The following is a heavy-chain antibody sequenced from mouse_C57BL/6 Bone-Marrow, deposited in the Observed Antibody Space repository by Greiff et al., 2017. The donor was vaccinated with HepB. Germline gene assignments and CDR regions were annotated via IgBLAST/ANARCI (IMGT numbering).Heavy chain of an antibody. V-gene: IGHV1-55*01. D-gene: IGHD2-5*01. Sequence: QVQLQQPGAELVKPGASVKMSCKASGYTFTSYWITWVKQRPGQGLEWIGDIYPGSGSTNYNEKFKSKATLTVDTSSSTAYMQLSSLTSEDSAVYYCARSGAYYSNYDYYAMDYWGQGTSVTVSS. CDR1: GYTFTSYW. CDR2: IYPGSGST. J-gene: IGHJ4*01. CDR3: ARSGAYYSNYDYYAMDY.